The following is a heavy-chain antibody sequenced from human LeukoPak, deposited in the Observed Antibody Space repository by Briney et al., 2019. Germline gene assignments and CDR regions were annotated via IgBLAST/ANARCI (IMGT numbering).Heavy chain of an antibody. D-gene: IGHD4-17*01. CDR2: IYTSEST. CDR3: AGDLGDYGDYYFDY. J-gene: IGHJ4*02. Sequence: PSQTLSLTCAVSGGSISSGSYYWSWIRPPAGKGLEWIGRIYTSESTNSNPSLKSRVTISIATYKNHFTLNPSPVAAADTAVYYCAGDLGDYGDYYFDYWGQGTLVTVSS. V-gene: IGHV4-61*02. CDR1: GGSISSGSYY.